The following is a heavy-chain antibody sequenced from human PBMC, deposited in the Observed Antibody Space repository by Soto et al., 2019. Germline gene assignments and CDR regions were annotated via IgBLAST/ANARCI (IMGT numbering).Heavy chain of an antibody. D-gene: IGHD6-19*01. V-gene: IGHV4-59*01. CDR1: GGSISSYY. CDR3: ARSSGWYAPTYGMDV. CDR2: IYYSGST. Sequence: SETLSLTCTVSGGSISSYYWSWIRQPPGKGLEWIGYIYYSGSTNYNPSLKSRVTISVDTSKNQFSLKLSSVTAADTAVYYCARSSGWYAPTYGMDVWGQGTTVTVSS. J-gene: IGHJ6*02.